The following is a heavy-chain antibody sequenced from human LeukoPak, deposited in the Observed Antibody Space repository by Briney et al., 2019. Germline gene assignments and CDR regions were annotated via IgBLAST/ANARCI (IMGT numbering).Heavy chain of an antibody. CDR1: GFTFSSYS. CDR3: ARAIFSDPGRFDY. J-gene: IGHJ4*02. V-gene: IGHV4-30-4*08. CDR2: IYYSGAT. Sequence: LRLSCAASGFTFSSYSMNWVRQPPGRGLEWLGYIYYSGATYHNPSLKSRAAISVDTSKNELSLNLTSVTAADTAVYYCARAIFSDPGRFDYWGQGTLVTVSS.